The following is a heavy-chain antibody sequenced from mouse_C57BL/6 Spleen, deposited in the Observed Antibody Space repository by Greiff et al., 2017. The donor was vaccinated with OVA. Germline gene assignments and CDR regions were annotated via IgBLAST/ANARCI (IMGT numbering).Heavy chain of an antibody. V-gene: IGHV5-6*02. CDR3: ARSDGTGAMDY. CDR2: ISSGGSYT. Sequence: DVMLVESGGDLVKPGGSLKLSCAASGFTFSSYGMSWVRQTPDKRLEWVATISSGGSYTYYPDSVKGRFTISRDNAKNTLYLQMSSLKSEDTAMYYCARSDGTGAMDYWGQGTSVTVSS. J-gene: IGHJ4*01. CDR1: GFTFSSYG. D-gene: IGHD4-1*01.